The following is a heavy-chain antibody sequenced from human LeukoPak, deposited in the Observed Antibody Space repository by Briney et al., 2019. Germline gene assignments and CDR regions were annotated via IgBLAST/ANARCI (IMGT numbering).Heavy chain of an antibody. Sequence: GGSLRLSCAASGFTFSSYAMSWVRQAPGKGLEWVSAISGSGGSTYYADSVKGRFTISRDNSKNTLYLKMNSLRAEDTAVYYCAKDLADSSSRGNAFDIWGQGTMVTVSS. CDR3: AKDLADSSSRGNAFDI. D-gene: IGHD6-13*01. CDR2: ISGSGGST. J-gene: IGHJ3*02. CDR1: GFTFSSYA. V-gene: IGHV3-23*01.